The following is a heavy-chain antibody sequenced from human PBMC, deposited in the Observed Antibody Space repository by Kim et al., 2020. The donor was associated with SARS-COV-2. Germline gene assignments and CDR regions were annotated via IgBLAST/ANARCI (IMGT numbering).Heavy chain of an antibody. D-gene: IGHD5-18*01. J-gene: IGHJ6*02. Sequence: SVKVSCKASGGTFSSYAISWVRQAPGQGLEWMGGIIPIFGTANYAQKFQGRVTITADESTSTAYMELSSLRSEDTAVYYCARAPGGGYGYGNPYYYYAMDVWGQGTTVTVSS. V-gene: IGHV1-69*13. CDR3: ARAPGGGYGYGNPYYYYAMDV. CDR1: GGTFSSYA. CDR2: IIPIFGTA.